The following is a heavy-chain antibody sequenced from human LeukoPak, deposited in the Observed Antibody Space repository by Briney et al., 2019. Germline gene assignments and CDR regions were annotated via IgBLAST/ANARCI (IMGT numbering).Heavy chain of an antibody. V-gene: IGHV5-51*01. J-gene: IGHJ4*02. CDR2: IYASDADT. Sequence: GESLKISCKGSGYSFTSYGMGWVRQVPGKGLEWVAIIYASDADTRYTASVQGQVTISGDKSISTVYLQLSSLRAEDTAMYYCGSGQRIRGSIDFWGKGTMVTVSS. D-gene: IGHD6-25*01. CDR1: GYSFTSYG. CDR3: GSGQRIRGSIDF.